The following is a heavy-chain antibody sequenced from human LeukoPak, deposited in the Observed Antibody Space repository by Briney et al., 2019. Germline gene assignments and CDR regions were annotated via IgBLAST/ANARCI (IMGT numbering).Heavy chain of an antibody. V-gene: IGHV1-46*01. CDR1: GHTFTTYY. J-gene: IGHJ5*02. CDR2: INPSGDGT. CDR3: AKETPNTGWFDP. Sequence: SVKVSCKASGHTFTTYYVHLVRQAPGQGLEWMGVINPSGDGTNYPQRFQGRVTLTRDTSTSTVYMELSSLRSEDTAIYYCAKETPNTGWFDPWGQGTLVTVSS. D-gene: IGHD1-14*01.